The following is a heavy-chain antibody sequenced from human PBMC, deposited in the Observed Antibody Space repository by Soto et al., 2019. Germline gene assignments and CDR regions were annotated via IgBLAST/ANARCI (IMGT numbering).Heavy chain of an antibody. CDR1: GGTFRSST. J-gene: IGHJ4*02. V-gene: IGHV1-69*02. Sequence: QVQLVQSGAEVQKPGSSVKVSCKASGGTFRSSTISWVRLAPGQGLEWMGRIIPILGIANYAQKFQGRVTITADKSTSTAYMELSSLRSEDTAVYDGATGVRYGTCDYWGQGTLVTVSS. CDR2: IIPILGIA. CDR3: ATGVRYGTCDY. D-gene: IGHD4-17*01.